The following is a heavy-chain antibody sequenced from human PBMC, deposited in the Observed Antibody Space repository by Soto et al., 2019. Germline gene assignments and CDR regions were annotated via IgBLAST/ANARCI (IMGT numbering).Heavy chain of an antibody. CDR3: ARVGGIYCGGECYSTYFQH. Sequence: GASVKVSCKASGYTFTSYGISWVRQAPGQGLEWMGWISAYNGNTNYAQKLQGRVTMTTDTSTSTAYMELRSLRSDDTAVYYCARVGGIYCGGECYSTYFQHWGKGTLVTVSS. CDR2: ISAYNGNT. CDR1: GYTFTSYG. D-gene: IGHD2-21*01. J-gene: IGHJ1*01. V-gene: IGHV1-18*01.